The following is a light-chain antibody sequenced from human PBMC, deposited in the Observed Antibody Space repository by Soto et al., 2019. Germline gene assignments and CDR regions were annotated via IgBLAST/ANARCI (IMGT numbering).Light chain of an antibody. CDR3: QVFGSSRYT. CDR2: GAS. CDR1: QSISSSY. J-gene: IGKJ2*01. V-gene: IGKV3-20*01. Sequence: KVLTQSPGTLSLSPGERATLACRASQSISSSYLAWYQQKPGQAPRLLIYGASSRSTGIPDRFSGSGSGTDFTLTISRLEPEDFAVYYCQVFGSSRYTFGQGTKLEIK.